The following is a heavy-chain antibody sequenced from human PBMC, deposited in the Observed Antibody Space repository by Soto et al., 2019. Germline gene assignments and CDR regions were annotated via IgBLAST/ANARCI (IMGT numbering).Heavy chain of an antibody. Sequence: GGSLRLSCAASGFTFSSYAMSWVRQAPGKGLEWVSAISGSGGSTYYADSVKGLFTISRDNSKNTLYLQMNSLIAEDTAVYYCAKAGFGELLYYFDYWGQGTLVTVSS. CDR3: AKAGFGELLYYFDY. J-gene: IGHJ4*02. D-gene: IGHD3-10*01. CDR1: GFTFSSYA. V-gene: IGHV3-23*01. CDR2: ISGSGGST.